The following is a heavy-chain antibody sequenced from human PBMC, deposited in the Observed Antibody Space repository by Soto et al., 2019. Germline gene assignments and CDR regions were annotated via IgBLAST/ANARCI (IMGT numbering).Heavy chain of an antibody. Sequence: SETLSLTCAVYGGSFSGYYWSWIRQPPGKGLEWIGEINHSGSTNYNPSLKSRVTISVDTSKNQFSLKLSSVTAADTAVYYCGRGRTVTIPKKTRNWFDPWGQGTLVTVSS. V-gene: IGHV4-34*01. J-gene: IGHJ5*02. CDR3: GRGRTVTIPKKTRNWFDP. CDR2: INHSGST. CDR1: GGSFSGYY. D-gene: IGHD3-9*01.